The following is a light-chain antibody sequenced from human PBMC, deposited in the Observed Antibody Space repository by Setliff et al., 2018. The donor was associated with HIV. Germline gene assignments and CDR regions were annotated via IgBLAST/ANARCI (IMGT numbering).Light chain of an antibody. J-gene: IGKJ2*01. CDR3: QQYKNWPPYT. CDR2: GAS. CDR1: QSVSSS. Sequence: ETVMTQSPATLSASPGERATLSCRASQSVSSSLAWYQQRPGQPPRLLIYGASTRTTGISARFSGSGSGTEFTLTISNLQSEDFAVYYCQQYKNWPPYTFGQGTKV. V-gene: IGKV3-15*01.